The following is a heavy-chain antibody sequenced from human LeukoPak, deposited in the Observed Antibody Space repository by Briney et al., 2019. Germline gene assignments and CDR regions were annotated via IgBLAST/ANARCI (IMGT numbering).Heavy chain of an antibody. V-gene: IGHV4-34*01. J-gene: IGHJ4*02. D-gene: IGHD6-6*01. CDR3: ARRGGSSLPFDY. Sequence: PSETLSLTCAVYGGSFSGCYWSWIRQPPGKGLEWIGEINHSGSTNYNPSLKSRVTISVDTSKNQFSLKLSSVTAADTAVYYCARRGGSSLPFDYWGQGTLVTVSS. CDR2: INHSGST. CDR1: GGSFSGCY.